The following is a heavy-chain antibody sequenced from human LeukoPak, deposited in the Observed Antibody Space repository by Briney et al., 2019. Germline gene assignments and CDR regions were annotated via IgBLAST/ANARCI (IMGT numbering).Heavy chain of an antibody. CDR2: ISYDGSNK. Sequence: NPGGSLRLSCAASGFTFSSYGMHWVRQAPGKGLEWVAVISYDGSNKYYADSVKGRFTISRDNAKNSLYLQMNSLRAEDTAVYYCATFDYVWGGYPDYWGQGTLVTVSS. V-gene: IGHV3-30*03. CDR3: ATFDYVWGGYPDY. CDR1: GFTFSSYG. J-gene: IGHJ4*02. D-gene: IGHD3-16*02.